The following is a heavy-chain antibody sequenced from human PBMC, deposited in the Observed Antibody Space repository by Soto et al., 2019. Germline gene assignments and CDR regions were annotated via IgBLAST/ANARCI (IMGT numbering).Heavy chain of an antibody. D-gene: IGHD1-20*01. Sequence: EVQLLESGGGLVQPGGSLRLSCAASGFTFSSYAMSWVRQAPGKGLEWVSAISGSGGSTYYADSVKGRFTISRDNYKNTLYLQMNSVRAEDTAVYYCANLNWILRDYWGQGTLVTGSS. V-gene: IGHV3-23*01. CDR3: ANLNWILRDY. CDR2: ISGSGGST. CDR1: GFTFSSYA. J-gene: IGHJ4*02.